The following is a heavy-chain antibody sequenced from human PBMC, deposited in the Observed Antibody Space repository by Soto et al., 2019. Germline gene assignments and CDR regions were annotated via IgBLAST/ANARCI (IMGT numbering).Heavy chain of an antibody. J-gene: IGHJ4*02. CDR2: IYHSGST. Sequence: PSETLSLTCAVSGGSISSSNWWSWVRQPPGKGLEWIGEIYHSGSTNYNPSLKSRVTISVDKSKNQFSLKLSSVTAADTAVYYCARVLITTVTIHLDYWGQGTLVTVSS. CDR3: ARVLITTVTIHLDY. CDR1: GGSISSSNW. V-gene: IGHV4-4*02. D-gene: IGHD4-17*01.